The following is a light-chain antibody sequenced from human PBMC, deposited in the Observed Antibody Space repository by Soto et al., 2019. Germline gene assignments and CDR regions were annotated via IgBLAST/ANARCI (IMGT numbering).Light chain of an antibody. CDR1: VSNIGSNT. CDR2: SND. Sequence: QSVLTQPPSASGPPGQRVTISCSGSVSNIGSNTVNWYQHLPGTAPRFLIYSNDQRPSGAPDRVSGSKSGTSASLAISGLQSEDEADYYCAAWDDSLNAYVFGTGTKVTVL. V-gene: IGLV1-44*01. CDR3: AAWDDSLNAYV. J-gene: IGLJ1*01.